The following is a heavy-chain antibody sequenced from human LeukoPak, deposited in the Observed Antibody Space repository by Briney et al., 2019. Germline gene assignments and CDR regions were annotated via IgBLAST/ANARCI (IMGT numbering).Heavy chain of an antibody. J-gene: IGHJ4*02. CDR2: IYYSGST. CDR1: GGSISSYY. Sequence: PSETLSLTCTVSGGSISSYYWSWIRQPPGQGLEWIGYIYYSGSTNYNPSLKSRVTISVDTSKNQFSLKLSSVTAADTAVYYCARLYGSGSYAPFDYWGQGTLVTVSS. V-gene: IGHV4-59*08. CDR3: ARLYGSGSYAPFDY. D-gene: IGHD3-10*01.